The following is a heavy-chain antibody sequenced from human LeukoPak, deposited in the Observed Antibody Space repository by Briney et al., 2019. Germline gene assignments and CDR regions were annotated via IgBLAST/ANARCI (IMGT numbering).Heavy chain of an antibody. CDR3: ARLAPPYYGTWFDY. D-gene: IGHD3-10*01. J-gene: IGHJ4*02. CDR2: IYTSGST. Sequence: SETLSLTCTVSGGSISSYYWSWIRQPAGKGLEWIGRIYTSGSTNYNPSLKSRVTISVDTSKNQFSLKLSSVTAADTAVYYCARLAPPYYGTWFDYWGQGTLVTVSS. CDR1: GGSISSYY. V-gene: IGHV4-4*07.